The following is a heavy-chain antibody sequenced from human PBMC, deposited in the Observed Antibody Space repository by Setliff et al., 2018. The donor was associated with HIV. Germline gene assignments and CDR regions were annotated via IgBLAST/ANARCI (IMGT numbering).Heavy chain of an antibody. D-gene: IGHD2-21*02. V-gene: IGHV4-38-2*02. J-gene: IGHJ3*02. CDR1: GDSISSDFY. CDR3: ARGQGCGGGCHYAFEM. Sequence: LSLTCTVSGDSISSDFYWGWIRQPPGKGLEWIGSIYHSGNTYYMPSLQSRVTIPVDMSKNQFSLNLNSVTAADTAVYYCARGQGCGGGCHYAFEMWGQGTMVTVSS. CDR2: IYHSGNT.